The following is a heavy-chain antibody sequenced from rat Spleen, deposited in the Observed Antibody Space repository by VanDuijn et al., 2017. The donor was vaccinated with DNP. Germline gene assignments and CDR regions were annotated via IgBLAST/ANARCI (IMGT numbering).Heavy chain of an antibody. CDR1: GFNFTDYW. D-gene: IGHD1-11*01. Sequence: EVKFVESGGGLVQPGRSLKLSCAASGFNFTDYWIGRVRQAPGKGLEWIGEINKDSSTMNYTPSLKYKFTISRDNAQNTLYLQMSKLGPEDTAIYYCARLGWHGWLAYWGQGTLVTVSS. CDR2: INKDSSTM. J-gene: IGHJ3*01. CDR3: ARLGWHGWLAY. V-gene: IGHV4-2*01.